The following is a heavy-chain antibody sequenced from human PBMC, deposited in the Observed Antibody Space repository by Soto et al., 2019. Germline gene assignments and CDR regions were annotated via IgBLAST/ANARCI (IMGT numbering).Heavy chain of an antibody. Sequence: PGGSLRLSCAASGFTVSSNYMSWVRQAPGKGLEWVSVIYSGGSTYYADSVKGRFTISRDNSKNTLYLQMNSLRAEDTAVYYCARDRGHRIRITIFGVVGYGMDVWGQGTTVTVSS. J-gene: IGHJ6*02. V-gene: IGHV3-53*01. CDR1: GFTVSSNY. CDR2: IYSGGST. CDR3: ARDRGHRIRITIFGVVGYGMDV. D-gene: IGHD3-3*01.